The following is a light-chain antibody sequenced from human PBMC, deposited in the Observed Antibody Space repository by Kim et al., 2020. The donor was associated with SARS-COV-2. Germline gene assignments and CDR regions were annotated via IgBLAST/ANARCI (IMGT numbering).Light chain of an antibody. CDR1: SSDVGGYNY. V-gene: IGLV2-8*01. CDR3: SSYAGSNNV. CDR2: EVS. J-gene: IGLJ1*01. Sequence: PGQSVTISRTGTSSDVGGYNYVSWYQQHPGKAPKLMIYEVSKRPSGVPDRFSGSKSGNTASLTVSGLQAEDEADYYCSSYAGSNNVFGTGTKVTVL.